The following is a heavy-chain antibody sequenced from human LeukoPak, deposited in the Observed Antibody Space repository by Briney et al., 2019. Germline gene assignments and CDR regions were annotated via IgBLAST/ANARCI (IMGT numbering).Heavy chain of an antibody. Sequence: SETLSLTCAVYGGSFSGYYWSWIRQPPGKGLEWIGEINHSGSTNYNPSLKSRVTISVDTSKNQFSLKLSSVAAADTAVYYCARGTRGGVPYSSGWPAVPYYYYMDVWGKGTTVTVSS. CDR3: ARGTRGGVPYSSGWPAVPYYYYMDV. CDR2: INHSGST. CDR1: GGSFSGYY. V-gene: IGHV4-34*01. J-gene: IGHJ6*03. D-gene: IGHD6-19*01.